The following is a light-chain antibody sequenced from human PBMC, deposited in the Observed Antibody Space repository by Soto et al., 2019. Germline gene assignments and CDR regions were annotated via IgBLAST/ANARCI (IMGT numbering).Light chain of an antibody. Sequence: QSVLPQPASVSGSPGQSITISCTGTSSDVGSYNLVSWFQQHPGKAPKLIIYEVSKRPSGLSNRFSGSKSGNTASLTISGLQSEDEADYYCCSYAGGSTSNYVFGTGTKVTVL. CDR3: CSYAGGSTSNYV. CDR1: SSDVGSYNL. CDR2: EVS. V-gene: IGLV2-23*02. J-gene: IGLJ1*01.